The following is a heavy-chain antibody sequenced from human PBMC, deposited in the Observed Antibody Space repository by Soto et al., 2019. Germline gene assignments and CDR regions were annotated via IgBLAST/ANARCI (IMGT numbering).Heavy chain of an antibody. Sequence: GGSLRLSCAASGFTFSSYAMSWVRQAPGKGLEWVSAISGSGGSTYYADSVKGRFTISRDNSKNTLYLQMNSLRAEDTAVYYCAKGGVIAAAGTWPWGYYYYYMDVWGKGTTVTVSS. J-gene: IGHJ6*03. V-gene: IGHV3-23*01. CDR3: AKGGVIAAAGTWPWGYYYYYMDV. D-gene: IGHD6-13*01. CDR2: ISGSGGST. CDR1: GFTFSSYA.